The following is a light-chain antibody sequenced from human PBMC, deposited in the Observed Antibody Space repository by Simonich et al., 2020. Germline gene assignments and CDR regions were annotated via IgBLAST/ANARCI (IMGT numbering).Light chain of an antibody. J-gene: IGKJ1*01. CDR1: QVISSW. CDR2: ASS. V-gene: IGKV1D-16*01. CDR3: QQYNSYSWT. Sequence: DIQMTQSPSSVSASVGDRVNITCRASQVISSWLAWYQQNPGKAPKLLIYASSSLQIGVPSRFSGSGAGTDFTVTISSLQPEDFATYYCQQYNSYSWTFGQGTKVEIK.